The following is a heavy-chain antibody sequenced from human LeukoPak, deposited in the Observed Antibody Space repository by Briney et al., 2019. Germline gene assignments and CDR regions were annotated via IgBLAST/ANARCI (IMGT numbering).Heavy chain of an antibody. CDR1: GFSFSDAW. V-gene: IGHV3-15*04. Sequence: GGSHRLSCAASGFSFSDAWMSWARQIPGKGLEWVGRIESKTDGGTTDYAAPVKGRFTISRDDSTNTLYLQMNSLKSEDTAVYYCTTYGSGRKFDYWGQGILVTVSS. D-gene: IGHD3-10*01. CDR3: TTYGSGRKFDY. J-gene: IGHJ4*02. CDR2: IESKTDGGTT.